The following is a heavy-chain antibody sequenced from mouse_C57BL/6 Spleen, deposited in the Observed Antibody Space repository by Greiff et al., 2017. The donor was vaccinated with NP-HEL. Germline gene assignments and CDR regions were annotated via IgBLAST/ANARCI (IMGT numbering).Heavy chain of an antibody. CDR1: GYTFTDYN. D-gene: IGHD1-1*01. J-gene: IGHJ4*01. CDR3: ARGVITTVVATWRNAMDY. CDR2: INPNNGGT. V-gene: IGHV1-18*01. Sequence: EVKLVESGPELVKPGASVKIPCKASGYTFTDYNMDWVKQSHGKSLEWIGDINPNNGGTIYNQKFKGKATLTVDKSSSTAYMELRSLTSEDTAVYYCARGVITTVVATWRNAMDYWGQGTSVTVSS.